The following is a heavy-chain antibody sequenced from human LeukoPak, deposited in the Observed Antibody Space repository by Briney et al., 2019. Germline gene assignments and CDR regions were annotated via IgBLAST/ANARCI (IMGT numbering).Heavy chain of an antibody. V-gene: IGHV3-69-1*01. CDR2: ISSSSYI. CDR1: GFTFSNYY. CDR3: AAIRYCSSTSCYLP. Sequence: PGGSLRLSCAASGFTFSNYYMNWVRQAPGKGLEWVSSISSSSYIYYADSVKGRFTLSRDNAKNSLYLQMNSLRAEDTAVYYCAAIRYCSSTSCYLPWGQGTLVTVSS. D-gene: IGHD2-2*01. J-gene: IGHJ5*02.